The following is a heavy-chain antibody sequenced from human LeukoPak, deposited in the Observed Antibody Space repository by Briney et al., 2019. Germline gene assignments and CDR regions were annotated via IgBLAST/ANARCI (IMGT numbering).Heavy chain of an antibody. J-gene: IGHJ6*02. D-gene: IGHD2-8*01. Sequence: SGTLSLTCAVSGGSISSSNWWSWVRQPPGKELEWIGEIYHSGSTNYNPSLKSRVTISVDKSKNQFSLKLSSVTAADTAVYYCARDRGYCTNGVCYYYYYGMDVWGQGTTVTVSS. CDR1: GGSISSSNW. CDR2: IYHSGST. CDR3: ARDRGYCTNGVCYYYYYGMDV. V-gene: IGHV4-4*02.